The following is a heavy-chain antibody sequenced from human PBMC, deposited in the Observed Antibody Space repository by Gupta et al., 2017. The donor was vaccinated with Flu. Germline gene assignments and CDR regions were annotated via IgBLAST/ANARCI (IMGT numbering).Heavy chain of an antibody. V-gene: IGHV4-39*01. CDR2: IYYSGST. CDR1: GGSISSSSYY. Sequence: QLQLQESGPGLVKPSETLSLTCTVSGGSISSSSYYWGWIRPPPGKGLEWIGSIYYSGSTYYNPSLKSRVTISVDTSKNQFSLKLSSVTAADTAVYYCARPVEIAAAGPQPRDNWFDPWGQGTLVTVSS. D-gene: IGHD6-13*01. J-gene: IGHJ5*02. CDR3: ARPVEIAAAGPQPRDNWFDP.